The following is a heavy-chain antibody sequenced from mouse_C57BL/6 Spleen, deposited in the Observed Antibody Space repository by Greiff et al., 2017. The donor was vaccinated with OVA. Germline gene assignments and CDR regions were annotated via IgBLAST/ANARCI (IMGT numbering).Heavy chain of an antibody. CDR3: ASLTGNWYFDV. Sequence: EVMLVESGGGLVKPGGSLKPSCAASGFTFSDYGMHWVRQAPEQGLEWVAYISSGSSTLYYADTVKGRFTISRDNAKNTLFLQMTSLRSEDTAMYYCASLTGNWYFDVWGTGTTVTVSS. D-gene: IGHD4-1*01. V-gene: IGHV5-17*01. CDR1: GFTFSDYG. CDR2: ISSGSSTL. J-gene: IGHJ1*03.